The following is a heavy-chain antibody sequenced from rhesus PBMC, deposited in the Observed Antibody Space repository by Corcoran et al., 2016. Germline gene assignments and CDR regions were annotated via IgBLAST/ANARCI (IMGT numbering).Heavy chain of an antibody. CDR2: ISGRGEST. D-gene: IGHD3-16*01. J-gene: IGHJ4*01. CDR3: ARLYSGSYYFPFDY. V-gene: IGHV4-57*01. Sequence: QLQLQESGPGLVKPSETLSPTCAVSGDSISSSNWWSGIRQPPGKGLEWIGRISGRGESTSYNPSLKSRVTISTDTSKNQFSLKLSSVTAADTAVYYCARLYSGSYYFPFDYWGQGVLVTVSS. CDR1: GDSISSSNW.